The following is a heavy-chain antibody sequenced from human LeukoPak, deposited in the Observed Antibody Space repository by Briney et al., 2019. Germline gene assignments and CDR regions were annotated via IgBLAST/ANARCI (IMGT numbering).Heavy chain of an antibody. Sequence: PGGSLRLSCAASGFTFSSYSMNWVRQPPGKGLEWIGEINHSGSTYYNPSLKSRVTISVDRSKNQFSLKLSSVTAADTAVYYCASQLYDSREYYFDYWGQGTLVTVSS. D-gene: IGHD3-22*01. CDR1: GFTFSSYS. V-gene: IGHV4-34*08. CDR3: ASQLYDSREYYFDY. J-gene: IGHJ4*02. CDR2: INHSGST.